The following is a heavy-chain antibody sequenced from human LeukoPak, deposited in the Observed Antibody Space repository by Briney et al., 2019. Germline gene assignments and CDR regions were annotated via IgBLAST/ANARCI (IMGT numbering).Heavy chain of an antibody. V-gene: IGHV4-59*11. CDR2: IYYSGST. D-gene: IGHD3-22*01. CDR1: GGSISSHY. CDR3: ARVGYYYDSSGYYRWFDP. Sequence: SETLSLTCTVSGGSISSHYWRWIRQPPGKGLEWIGYIYYSGSTNYNPSLKSRVTISVDTSKNQFSLKLSSVTAADTAVYYCARVGYYYDSSGYYRWFDPWGQGTLVTVSS. J-gene: IGHJ5*02.